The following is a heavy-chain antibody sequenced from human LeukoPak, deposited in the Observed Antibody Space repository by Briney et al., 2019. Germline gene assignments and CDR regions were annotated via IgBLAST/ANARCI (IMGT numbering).Heavy chain of an antibody. D-gene: IGHD6-19*01. CDR3: ARVSSSGYYFDY. Sequence: SETLSLTCSVSGDSISSSTYYWGWIRQPPGKGLEWIGSIYYSGSTYYNPSLKSRVTISVDTSKNQFSLKLNSVTAADTAVYYCARVSSSGYYFDYWGQGTLVTVSS. CDR1: GDSISSSTYY. V-gene: IGHV4-39*07. CDR2: IYYSGST. J-gene: IGHJ4*02.